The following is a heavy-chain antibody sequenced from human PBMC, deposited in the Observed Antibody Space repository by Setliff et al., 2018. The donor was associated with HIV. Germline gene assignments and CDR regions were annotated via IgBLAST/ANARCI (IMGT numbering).Heavy chain of an antibody. D-gene: IGHD6-19*01. V-gene: IGHV4-31*03. CDR3: ASRAVAAFDY. CDR1: GGSISSGGYY. CDR2: IYYSGST. Sequence: TSETLSLTCTVFGGSISSGGYYWSWIRQHPGKGLEWIGYIYYSGSTYYNPSLKSRLTISLDTSKNQFSLKLSSVTAADTAVYYCASRAVAAFDYWGRGTLVTVSS. J-gene: IGHJ4*02.